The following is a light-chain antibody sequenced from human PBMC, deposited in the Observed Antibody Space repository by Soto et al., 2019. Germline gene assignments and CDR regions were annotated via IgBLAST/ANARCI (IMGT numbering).Light chain of an antibody. CDR2: DVS. Sequence: QSVLTQPASVSGSPGQSITISCTGTSSDVGGYNYVSWYQQHPGKAPKLMIYDVSNRPSGVSNRFSGSKSGNTASLTISGLQAEDEADYYCSSYTSSSTRLVFGTGTTVTVL. CDR1: SSDVGGYNY. J-gene: IGLJ1*01. CDR3: SSYTSSSTRLV. V-gene: IGLV2-14*01.